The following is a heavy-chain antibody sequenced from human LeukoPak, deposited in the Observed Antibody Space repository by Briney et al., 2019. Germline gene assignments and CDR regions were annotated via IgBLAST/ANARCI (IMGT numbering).Heavy chain of an antibody. CDR2: ISPSGDIT. CDR1: GFTFSNHG. Sequence: GGSLRLSCAASGFTFSNHGMNWVRQAPGKGLEWVSGISPSGDITYYADSVKGRFTISRDNSKNTLYLQMNSLRAEDTAVYYCARDGTDSPAFDIWGQGTMVTVSS. CDR3: ARDGTDSPAFDI. J-gene: IGHJ3*02. D-gene: IGHD3/OR15-3a*01. V-gene: IGHV3-23*01.